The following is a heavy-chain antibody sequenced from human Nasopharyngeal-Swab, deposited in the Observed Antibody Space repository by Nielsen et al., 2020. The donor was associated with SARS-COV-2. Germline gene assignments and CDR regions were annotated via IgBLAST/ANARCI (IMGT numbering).Heavy chain of an antibody. J-gene: IGHJ5*02. CDR2: IFGEESK. CDR3: ATVGEFKRFDP. CDR1: GFTVSHKY. V-gene: IGHV3-53*01. Sequence: GGSLRLSCAASGFTVSHKYMTWVRQAPGKGLEWVSIIFGEESKYYADSVRGRFTTSRDDSNNTLYLQMNSLRADDSAVYYCATVGEFKRFDPWGQGTQVTVSS. D-gene: IGHD3-3*01.